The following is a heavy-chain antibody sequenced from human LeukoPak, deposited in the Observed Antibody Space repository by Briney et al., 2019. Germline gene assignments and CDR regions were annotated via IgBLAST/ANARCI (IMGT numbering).Heavy chain of an antibody. CDR2: ISGSGGST. V-gene: IGHV3-23*01. CDR3: AKEGGRWLRLGELSLYAVFDY. J-gene: IGHJ4*02. Sequence: PGGSLRLSCAASGFTFSSYAMSWVRQAPGKGLEWVSAISGSGGSTYYADSVKGRFTISRDNSKNTLYLQMNSLRAEDTAVYYCAKEGGRWLRLGELSLYAVFDYWGQGTLVTVSS. D-gene: IGHD3-16*02. CDR1: GFTFSSYA.